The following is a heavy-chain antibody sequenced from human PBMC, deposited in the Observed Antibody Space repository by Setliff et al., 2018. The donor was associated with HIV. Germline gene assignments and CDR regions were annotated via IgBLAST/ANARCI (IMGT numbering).Heavy chain of an antibody. CDR2: IHYSGTT. CDR3: ARESSEVPAFLFDI. V-gene: IGHV4-31*03. CDR1: GGSISSSGYY. J-gene: IGHJ3*02. Sequence: SETLSLTCSVSGGSISSSGYYWSWIRQHPGKGLEWLGYIHYSGTTYYSPSLESRLTISIDTSENQFSLLLKSLTAADTAVYFCARESSEVPAFLFDIWGQGNMVTVSS. D-gene: IGHD2-2*01.